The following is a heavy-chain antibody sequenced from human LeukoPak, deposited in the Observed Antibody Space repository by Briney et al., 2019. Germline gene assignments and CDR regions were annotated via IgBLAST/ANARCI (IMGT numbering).Heavy chain of an antibody. CDR3: AKGQELDDGVFDS. V-gene: IGHV3-23*01. D-gene: IGHD1-1*01. Sequence: GGSLRLSCAASGFTFSSYDMRWVRQAPGKGLEWVSTIRSNGDTTYNADSVKGRFTISRDNSKNTLYLGLNSLRVEDTATFYCAKGQELDDGVFDSWGQGTMVTVSS. CDR2: IRSNGDTT. CDR1: GFTFSSYD. J-gene: IGHJ4*02.